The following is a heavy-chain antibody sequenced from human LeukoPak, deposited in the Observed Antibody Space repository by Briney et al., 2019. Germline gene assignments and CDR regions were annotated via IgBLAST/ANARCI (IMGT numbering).Heavy chain of an antibody. V-gene: IGHV4-30-2*01. CDR2: IYHSGST. Sequence: SETLSLTCAVSGGSISSGGYSWSWIRQPPGKGLEWIGYIYHSGSTYYNPSLKSRVTISVDRSKNQFSLKLSSVTAADTAVYYCARGLTYYYDSSGYFSAFDIWGQGTMVTVSS. CDR1: GGSISSGGYS. CDR3: ARGLTYYYDSSGYFSAFDI. J-gene: IGHJ3*02. D-gene: IGHD3-22*01.